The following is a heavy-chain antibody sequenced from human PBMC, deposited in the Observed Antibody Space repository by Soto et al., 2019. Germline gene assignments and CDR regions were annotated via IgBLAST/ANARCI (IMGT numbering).Heavy chain of an antibody. CDR1: GFRLDKYA. CDR3: AKDAWTGESGGMYYYFFFGMDV. CDR2: ISWNRGHI. D-gene: IGHD3-16*01. V-gene: IGHV3-9*03. J-gene: IGHJ6*02. Sequence: EVQLVESGGGLAQPGRSLRLACAASGFRLDKYAMHWVRQAPGKGLEWVSGISWNRGHIGYADSVKGRFTISRDNAKKSLYLQMNSLMAEDMALYYCAKDAWTGESGGMYYYFFFGMDVWGQGTTVTVSS.